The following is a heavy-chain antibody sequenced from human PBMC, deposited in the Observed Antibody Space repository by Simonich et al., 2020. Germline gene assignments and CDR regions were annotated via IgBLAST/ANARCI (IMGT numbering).Heavy chain of an antibody. CDR2: NNHSGST. CDR1: GGSFSGYY. J-gene: IGHJ1*01. V-gene: IGHV4-34*01. D-gene: IGHD6-13*01. Sequence: QVQLQQWGAGLLKPSETLSLTCAVYGGSFSGYYWSWIRQPPGKGLEGIGENNHSGSTNYNPSLKSRVTISVDTSKNQFSLKLSSVTAADTAVYYCARGLRVAAAGTAFQHWGQGTLVTVSS. CDR3: ARGLRVAAAGTAFQH.